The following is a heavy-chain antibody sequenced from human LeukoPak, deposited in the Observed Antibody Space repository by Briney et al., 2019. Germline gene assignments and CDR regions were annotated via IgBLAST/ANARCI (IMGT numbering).Heavy chain of an antibody. Sequence: GGSLRLSCAASGFTFSRNWMTWVRQAPGKGLEWVANVKEDGSEQYHVDSVRGRITISRDNAKNSVYLQMNSLRAEDTAVYYCARDGPTAYFDYWGQGTLVTVSS. CDR2: VKEDGSEQ. CDR3: ARDGPTAYFDY. V-gene: IGHV3-7*01. CDR1: GFTFSRNW. J-gene: IGHJ4*02. D-gene: IGHD5-18*01.